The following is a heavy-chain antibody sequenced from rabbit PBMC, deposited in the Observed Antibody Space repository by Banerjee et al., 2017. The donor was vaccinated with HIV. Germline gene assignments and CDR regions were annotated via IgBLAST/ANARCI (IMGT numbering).Heavy chain of an antibody. CDR1: GFTISSNYY. Sequence: QSLEESGGGLVQPEGSLALTCKASGFTISSNYYMCWVRQAPGKGLEWIGCIYAGSSGSTYYASWAKGRFTISKTSSTTVTLQMTSLTAADTATYFCARTYGGGYSYYGMDLWGPGTLVTVS. D-gene: IGHD2-1*01. CDR3: ARTYGGGYSYYGMDL. V-gene: IGHV1S40*01. J-gene: IGHJ6*01. CDR2: IYAGSSGST.